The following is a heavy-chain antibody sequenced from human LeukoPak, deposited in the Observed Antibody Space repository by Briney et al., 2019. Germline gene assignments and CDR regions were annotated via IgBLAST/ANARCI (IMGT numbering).Heavy chain of an antibody. CDR2: IYYSGST. Sequence: SETLSLTCTVSGGSISSSYYYWGWIRQPPGKGLEWIGSIYYSGSTYYNPSLKSRVTISVDTSKNQFSLKLRSVTAADTAVYHCARGEYYHESSGYPNYWGQGTLVTVSS. CDR1: GGSISSSYYY. V-gene: IGHV4-39*01. J-gene: IGHJ4*02. D-gene: IGHD3-22*01. CDR3: ARGEYYHESSGYPNY.